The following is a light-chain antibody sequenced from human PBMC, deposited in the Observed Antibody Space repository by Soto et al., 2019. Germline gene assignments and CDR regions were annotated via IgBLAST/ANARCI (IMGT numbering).Light chain of an antibody. CDR3: TSWTTSTTMI. V-gene: IGLV2-14*03. Sequence: QSALTQPASVSGSPGQSIAISCTGTSSDIGAYNFVSWYQQHPSKAPKLMLYDVNIRPSGVSNRFSGSKSGNTASLTISGLQAEDEADYYCTSWTTSTTMIFGGGTQVTVL. J-gene: IGLJ2*01. CDR1: SSDIGAYNF. CDR2: DVN.